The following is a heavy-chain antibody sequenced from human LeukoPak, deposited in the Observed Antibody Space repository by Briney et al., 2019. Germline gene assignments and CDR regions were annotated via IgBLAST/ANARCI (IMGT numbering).Heavy chain of an antibody. V-gene: IGHV3-21*01. J-gene: IGHJ6*03. CDR1: GFTFSTYN. CDR3: ARDPYSGGYGDYYYYYMDL. Sequence: GGSLRLSCAASGFTFSTYNMNWVRQTPGKGLEWVSSITSSSSYIYYADSVKGRFTISRDNAKNSLYLQMNSLRAEDTAVYYCARDPYSGGYGDYYYYYMDLWGQGTTVTVSS. CDR2: ITSSSSYI. D-gene: IGHD1-26*01.